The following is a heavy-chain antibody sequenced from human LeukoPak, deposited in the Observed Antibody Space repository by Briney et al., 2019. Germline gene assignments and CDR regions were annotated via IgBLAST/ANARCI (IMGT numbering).Heavy chain of an antibody. D-gene: IGHD4-17*01. CDR2: INHSGST. CDR3: ARGTVTNDAFDI. V-gene: IGHV4-34*01. J-gene: IGHJ3*02. Sequence: SETLSLTCAVYGGSFSGYYWSWIRQPPGKGLGWIGEINHSGSTNYNPSLKSRVTISVDTSKNQLSLKVSSVTAADTAVYYCARGTVTNDAFDIWGQGTMVTVSS. CDR1: GGSFSGYY.